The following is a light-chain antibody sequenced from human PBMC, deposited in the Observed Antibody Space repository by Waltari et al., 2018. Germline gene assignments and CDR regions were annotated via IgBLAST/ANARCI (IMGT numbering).Light chain of an antibody. J-gene: IGKJ4*01. Sequence: EIVLTQSPATLSLSPGESATLSCRASQSVSSYLAWYQQKPGQAPRLLIYDASNRATGIPARFVGSGSGTDFTLTISSLEPEDFAVYYCQERSNWPRGSFGGGTKVEIK. CDR2: DAS. V-gene: IGKV3-11*01. CDR1: QSVSSY. CDR3: QERSNWPRGS.